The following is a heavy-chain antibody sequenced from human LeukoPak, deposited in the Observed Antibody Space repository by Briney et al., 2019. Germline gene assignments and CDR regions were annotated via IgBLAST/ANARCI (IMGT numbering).Heavy chain of an antibody. CDR3: ARDPNGDYIGTFDM. V-gene: IGHV3-23*01. J-gene: IGHJ3*02. CDR1: EFTFSSYG. CDR2: ISGSGGST. Sequence: GGSLRLSCAASEFTFSSYGMSWVRQAPGRGLEWVSSISGSGGSTQYADSVQGRFAISRDNSKNVLYLQMNSPRAEDTAVYFCARDPNGDYIGTFDMWGRGTMVSVSS. D-gene: IGHD4-17*01.